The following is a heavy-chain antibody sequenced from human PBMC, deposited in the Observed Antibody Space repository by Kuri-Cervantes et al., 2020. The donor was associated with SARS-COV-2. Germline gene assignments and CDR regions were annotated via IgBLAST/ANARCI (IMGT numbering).Heavy chain of an antibody. Sequence: SVKVSWKASGATFSNYGISWVRQAPGQGLEWMGGIIPIFGTANYAQKFQGGVTITADESTSTAYTELSSLRSEDTAVYYCARVLSSGWYSPGVVWGRGTTVTVSS. J-gene: IGHJ6*02. V-gene: IGHV1-69*13. CDR1: GATFSNYG. CDR3: ARVLSSGWYSPGVV. D-gene: IGHD6-19*01. CDR2: IIPIFGTA.